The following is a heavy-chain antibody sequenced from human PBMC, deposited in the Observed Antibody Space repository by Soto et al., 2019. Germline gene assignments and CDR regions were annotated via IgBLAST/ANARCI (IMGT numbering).Heavy chain of an antibody. J-gene: IGHJ6*02. Sequence: QVLLQESGPGLVKPSETLSLTCTVSGGSDSSGGYYWSWIRQSPGKGLEWIGIIYHSGGTNYANTNYNPSLKSRISMSLDTSKIHYSLNLTSLTAADTSVYFCARAPGSFYYFHGMEVWGQGTTVTVSS. CDR2: IYHSGGTNYANT. CDR3: ARAPGSFYYFHGMEV. V-gene: IGHV4-61*08. D-gene: IGHD3-10*01. CDR1: GGSDSSGGYY.